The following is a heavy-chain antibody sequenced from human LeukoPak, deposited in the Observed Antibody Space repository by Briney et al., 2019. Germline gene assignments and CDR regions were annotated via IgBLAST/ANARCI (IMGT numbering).Heavy chain of an antibody. Sequence: ASVKVSCKASGYTFTGYYMHWVRQAPGQGLEWMGWINPNSGGTNYAQKFQGRVTMTRDTSISTAYMELSRLRSDDTAVYYCAREGSGSYKNYFDYWGQGTLVTVSS. V-gene: IGHV1-2*02. CDR1: GYTFTGYY. J-gene: IGHJ4*02. D-gene: IGHD1-26*01. CDR3: AREGSGSYKNYFDY. CDR2: INPNSGGT.